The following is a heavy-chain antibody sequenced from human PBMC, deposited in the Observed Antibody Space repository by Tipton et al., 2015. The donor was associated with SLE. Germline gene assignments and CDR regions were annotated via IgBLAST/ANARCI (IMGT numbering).Heavy chain of an antibody. V-gene: IGHV3-49*04. Sequence: SLRLSCAASGVTFSDYALHWVRQAPGKGLEWVGVIRAVGYGGTAQYAASVKGRFTISRDESKSIVYLQMNSLQTEDTAIYYCTRDSAWNEKTDYWGQGTLVTVSS. CDR2: IRAVGYGGTA. CDR1: GVTFSDYA. D-gene: IGHD1-1*01. CDR3: TRDSAWNEKTDY. J-gene: IGHJ4*02.